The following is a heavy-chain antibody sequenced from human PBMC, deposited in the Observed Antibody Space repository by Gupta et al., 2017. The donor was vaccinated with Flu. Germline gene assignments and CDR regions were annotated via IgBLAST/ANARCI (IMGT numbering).Heavy chain of an antibody. CDR1: GFTLSDHY. CDR2: TRNKAYSYTT. V-gene: IGHV3-72*01. J-gene: IGHJ3*02. D-gene: IGHD3-16*01. CDR3: AREIRGLSWGDAFDI. Sequence: EVQLVESGGGLLQPGGSLRLSCPASGFTLSDHYMDWVRQAPGKGLEWVGRTRNKAYSYTTQYAASVKGRFTISRDDSKNSLYLQMNSLKTEDTAVYYCAREIRGLSWGDAFDIWGQGTMVTVSS.